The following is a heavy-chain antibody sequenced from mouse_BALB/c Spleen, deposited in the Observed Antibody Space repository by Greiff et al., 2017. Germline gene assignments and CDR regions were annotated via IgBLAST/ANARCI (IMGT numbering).Heavy chain of an antibody. CDR1: GYSITSDYA. D-gene: IGHD2-14*01. V-gene: IGHV3-2*02. CDR2: ISYSGST. J-gene: IGHJ2*01. CDR3: ARRRYDGYFDY. Sequence: VQLKESGPGLVKPSQSLSLTCTVTGYSITSDYAWNWIRQFPGNKLEWMGYISYSGSTSYNPSLKSRISITRDTSKNQFFLQLNSVTTEDTATYYCARRRYDGYFDYWGQGTTLTVSS.